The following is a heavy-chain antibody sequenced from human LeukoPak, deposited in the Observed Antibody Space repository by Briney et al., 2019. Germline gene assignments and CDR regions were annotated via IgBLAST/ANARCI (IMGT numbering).Heavy chain of an antibody. CDR1: GYTFTSYG. CDR2: ISAYNGNT. CDR3: ARGKFGYSSGWYTFDY. J-gene: IGHJ4*02. V-gene: IGHV1-18*01. Sequence: ASVKVSCKASGYTFTSYGISWVRQAPGQGLEWMGWISAYNGNTNYAQRLQGRVTMTTDTSTSTAYMELRSLRSDDTAVYYCARGKFGYSSGWYTFDYWGQGTLVTVSS. D-gene: IGHD6-19*01.